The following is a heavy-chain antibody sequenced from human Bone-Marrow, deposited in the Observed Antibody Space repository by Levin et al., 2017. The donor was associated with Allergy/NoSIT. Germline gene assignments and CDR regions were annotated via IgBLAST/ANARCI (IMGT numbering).Heavy chain of an antibody. V-gene: IGHV3-7*01. CDR2: IKEDGSEQ. J-gene: IGHJ5*02. D-gene: IGHD5-24*01. CDR3: ARDQFRRATIGARWFDP. Sequence: PGGSLRLSCAASGFTFSNSWMSWVRQAPGKGLEWVANIKEDGSEQYYVDSVKGRFTISRDNAKNSLYVQMNSLRAEDTAVYYCARDQFRRATIGARWFDPWGQGTLVTVSS. CDR1: GFTFSNSW.